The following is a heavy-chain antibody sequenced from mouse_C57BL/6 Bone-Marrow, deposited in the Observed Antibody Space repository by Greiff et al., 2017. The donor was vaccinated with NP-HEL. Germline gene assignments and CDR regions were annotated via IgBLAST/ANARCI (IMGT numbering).Heavy chain of an antibody. Sequence: EVQVVESGGGLVKPGGSLKLSCAASGFTFSSYAMSWVRQTPEKRLEWVATISDGGSYTYYPDNVKGRFTISRDNAKNNLYLQMSHLKSEDTAMYYCARGSSMITRAMDYWGQGTSVTVSS. CDR3: ARGSSMITRAMDY. CDR1: GFTFSSYA. CDR2: ISDGGSYT. D-gene: IGHD2-4*01. J-gene: IGHJ4*01. V-gene: IGHV5-4*01.